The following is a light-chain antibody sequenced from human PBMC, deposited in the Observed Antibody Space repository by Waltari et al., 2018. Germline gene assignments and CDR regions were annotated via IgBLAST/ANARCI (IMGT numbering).Light chain of an antibody. Sequence: DIQTTQSPSTMSTAVAHRFTTTCRGSHSISSWLAWYQQKPGKAPKLLIYKASSLESGVPSRFSGSGSGTEFTLTISSLQPDDFATYYCQQYNSYPYTFGQGTKLEIK. CDR2: KAS. J-gene: IGKJ2*01. CDR1: HSISSW. V-gene: IGKV1-5*03. CDR3: QQYNSYPYT.